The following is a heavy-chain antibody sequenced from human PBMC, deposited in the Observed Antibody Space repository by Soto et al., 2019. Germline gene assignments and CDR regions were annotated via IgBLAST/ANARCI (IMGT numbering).Heavy chain of an antibody. J-gene: IGHJ4*02. V-gene: IGHV4-39*02. CDR1: GGSISSSSYY. D-gene: IGHD3-22*01. Sequence: SETLSLTCTVSGGSISSSSYYWGWIRQPPGKGLEWIGSIYYSGSTYYNPSLKSRVTISVDTPKNQFSLKLSSVTAADTAVYYCARDYYDSSGYYFDYWGQGTLVTVSS. CDR2: IYYSGST. CDR3: ARDYYDSSGYYFDY.